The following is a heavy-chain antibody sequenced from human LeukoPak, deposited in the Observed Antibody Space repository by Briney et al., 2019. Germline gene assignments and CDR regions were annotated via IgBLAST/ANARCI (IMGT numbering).Heavy chain of an antibody. D-gene: IGHD3-10*01. CDR2: IYHSGST. Sequence: SETLSLTCTVSGYSISSGYFWGWIRQPPGKGLEWIGSIYHSGSTYYNSSLKSRVTISVDTSKNQFSPKLSSVTAADTAVYYCARDSSYYFDSWGQGTLVTVSS. CDR3: ARDSSYYFDS. V-gene: IGHV4-38-2*02. J-gene: IGHJ4*02. CDR1: GYSISSGYF.